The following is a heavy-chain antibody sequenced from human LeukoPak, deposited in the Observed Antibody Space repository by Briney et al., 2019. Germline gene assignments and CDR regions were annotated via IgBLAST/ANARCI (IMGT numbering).Heavy chain of an antibody. CDR2: IYRSGST. Sequence: SETLSLTCTVSGYSISSGYYWGWIRQPPGKGLEWIGNIYRSGSTYYNPSLKSRVTISVDTSNNQFSLKLSSVTAADTAVYYCARGGRLGPTGYWGQGTLVTVSS. J-gene: IGHJ4*02. D-gene: IGHD4-17*01. V-gene: IGHV4-38-2*02. CDR3: ARGGRLGPTGY. CDR1: GYSISSGYY.